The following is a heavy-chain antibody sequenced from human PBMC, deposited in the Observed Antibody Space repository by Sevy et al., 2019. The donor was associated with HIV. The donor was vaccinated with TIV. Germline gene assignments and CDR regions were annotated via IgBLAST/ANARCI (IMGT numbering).Heavy chain of an antibody. J-gene: IGHJ3*02. CDR3: ARGGSYYDNSGLPGYGFDI. CDR2: ISSSGTTI. D-gene: IGHD3-22*01. CDR1: GFTFNYYY. Sequence: GGSLRLSCAASGFTFNYYYMTWIRQAPGKGLEWVSYISSSGTTIYYADSVKGRFTISRDNSKNSLYLQMNGLRAVDTAVYYGARGGSYYDNSGLPGYGFDIWGRGTMVTVSS. V-gene: IGHV3-11*01.